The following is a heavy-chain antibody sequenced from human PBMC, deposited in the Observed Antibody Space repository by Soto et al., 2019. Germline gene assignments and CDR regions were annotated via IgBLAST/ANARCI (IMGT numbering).Heavy chain of an antibody. D-gene: IGHD2-2*01. Sequence: SETLSLTCTVSGGSISSGGYYWSWIRQHPGKGLEWIGYIYYSGSTNYNPSLKSRVTISVDTSKNQFSLKLSSVTAADTAVYYCARAGMRDQLLDAFDIWGQGTMVTVSS. V-gene: IGHV4-61*08. CDR2: IYYSGST. CDR3: ARAGMRDQLLDAFDI. J-gene: IGHJ3*02. CDR1: GGSISSGGYY.